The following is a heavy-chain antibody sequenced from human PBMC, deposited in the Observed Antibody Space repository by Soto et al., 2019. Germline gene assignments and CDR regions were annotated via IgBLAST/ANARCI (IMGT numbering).Heavy chain of an antibody. CDR1: GYSFTSYW. CDR2: IYPGDSDT. D-gene: IGHD5-18*01. V-gene: IGHV5-51*01. CDR3: ARFKNSRTSNFDY. Sequence: GESLKISCKVSGYSFTSYWIGWVRQMPGKGLEWMGIIYPGDSDTRYSPSFQGQVTISADKSISTAYLQWSSLKASDTAMYYCARFKNSRTSNFDYWGQGTLVTVSS. J-gene: IGHJ4*02.